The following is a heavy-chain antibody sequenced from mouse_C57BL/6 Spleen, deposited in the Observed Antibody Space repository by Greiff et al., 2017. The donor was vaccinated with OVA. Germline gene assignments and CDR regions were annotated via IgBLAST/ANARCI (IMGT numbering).Heavy chain of an antibody. CDR3: ARGGDYDERVWFAY. CDR2: INPNNGGT. CDR1: GYTFTDYN. V-gene: IGHV1-18*01. Sequence: VQLKEPGPELVKPGASVKIPCKASGYTFTDYNMDWVKQSHGKSLEWIGDINPNNGGTNYNQKFKGKATLTVDKSSSTAYMEPRSLTSEDTAIYYGARGGDYDERVWFAYWGQGTLVTVSA. J-gene: IGHJ3*01. D-gene: IGHD2-4*01.